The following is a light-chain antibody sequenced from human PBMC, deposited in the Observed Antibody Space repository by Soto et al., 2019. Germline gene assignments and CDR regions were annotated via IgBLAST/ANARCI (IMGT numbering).Light chain of an antibody. Sequence: IHFTQSPSSLSASVGDRVTIACRASQGISSYLAWYQQKPGKAPKRLIYGASGLQSGVPSRFSGSGSGTEFTLTISSLQPEDFATYFCLQHNTYPLTFGGGTKVDIK. CDR3: LQHNTYPLT. J-gene: IGKJ4*01. CDR1: QGISSY. CDR2: GAS. V-gene: IGKV1-9*01.